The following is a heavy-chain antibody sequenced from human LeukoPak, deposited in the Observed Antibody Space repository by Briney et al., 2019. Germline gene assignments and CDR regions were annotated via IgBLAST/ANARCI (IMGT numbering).Heavy chain of an antibody. V-gene: IGHV3-33*01. CDR2: IWYDGSNK. D-gene: IGHD4-11*01. J-gene: IGHJ6*02. CDR1: GFTFSSYG. CDR3: ARMSNYFPYYYYYGMDV. Sequence: GGSLRPSCAASGFTFSSYGMHWVRQAPGKGLEWVAVIWYDGSNKYYADSVKGRFTISRDNSKNTLYLQMNSLRAEDTAVYYCARMSNYFPYYYYYGMDVWGQGTTVTVSS.